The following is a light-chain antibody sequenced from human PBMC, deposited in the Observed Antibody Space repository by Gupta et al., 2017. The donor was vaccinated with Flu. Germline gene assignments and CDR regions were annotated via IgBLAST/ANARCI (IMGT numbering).Light chain of an antibody. CDR2: EVT. Sequence: SALTQPASLSVSPGQSITISCTGTSSDIGGHNYVCCYQQHPGKAPKLMISEVTNRPSGVSNRYSGSKSVNTASLTISGLQAEDEADYYCSSYTSSTAHVFGTGTKVTV. CDR3: SSYTSSTAHV. J-gene: IGLJ1*01. V-gene: IGLV2-14*01. CDR1: SSDIGGHNY.